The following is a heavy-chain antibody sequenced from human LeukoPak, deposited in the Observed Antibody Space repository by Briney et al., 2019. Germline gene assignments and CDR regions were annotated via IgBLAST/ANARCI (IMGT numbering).Heavy chain of an antibody. CDR1: GFTFSSYG. J-gene: IGHJ6*03. Sequence: GRSLRLPCAASGFTFSSYGMHWVRQAPGKGLEWVAVIWYDGSNKYYADSVKGRFTISRDNSKNTLYLQMNSLRAEDTAVYYCAKELGATTYYYYXMDVXXKGTTVTVSS. V-gene: IGHV3-33*06. CDR2: IWYDGSNK. CDR3: AKELGATTYYYYXMDV. D-gene: IGHD1-26*01.